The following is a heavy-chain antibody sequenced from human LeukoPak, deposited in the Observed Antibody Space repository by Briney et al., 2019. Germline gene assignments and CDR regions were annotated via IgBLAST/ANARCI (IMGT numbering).Heavy chain of an antibody. CDR1: GFSLSTSGVG. CDR2: IYWNDYK. CDR3: ARWTLVRGDDYYYMDV. V-gene: IGHV2-5*01. Sequence: ESGPTLVNPTQTLTLTCTFSGFSLSTSGVGVGWIRQPPGKALEWLALIYWNDYKRYSPSLKSRLTITKDTSKNQVVLTMTNTDPVDTATYYCARWTLVRGDDYYYMDVWGKGTTVTISS. D-gene: IGHD3-10*01. J-gene: IGHJ6*03.